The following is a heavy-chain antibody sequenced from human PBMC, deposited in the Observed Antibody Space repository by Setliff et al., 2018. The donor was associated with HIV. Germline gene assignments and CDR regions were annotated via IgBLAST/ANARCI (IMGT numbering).Heavy chain of an antibody. CDR2: INPSGGST. CDR1: GYTFTFYS. Sequence: ASVKVSCKASGYTFTFYSIHWVRQAPGHGLEWMGIINPSGGSTSYSQKFQGRVTMTRDTSTSTVYMELNSLRSEDTAVYYCATYHYYDSSAYFIDLYYFDYWGQGTLVTVSS. CDR3: ATYHYYDSSAYFIDLYYFDY. V-gene: IGHV1-46*01. J-gene: IGHJ4*02. D-gene: IGHD3-22*01.